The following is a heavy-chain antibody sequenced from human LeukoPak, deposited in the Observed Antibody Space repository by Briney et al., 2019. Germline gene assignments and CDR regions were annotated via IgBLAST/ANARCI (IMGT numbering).Heavy chain of an antibody. V-gene: IGHV3-21*01. CDR3: ARVLLGATTINYYYYYMDV. CDR2: ITSRSTYI. Sequence: GGSLRLSCAASGFTFSSYSMNWVRQAPGKGLEWVSSITSRSTYINYADSAEGRFTVSRDNAKNSLYLQMNSLRAEDTAVYYCARVLLGATTINYYYYYMDVWGKGTTVTVSS. CDR1: GFTFSSYS. J-gene: IGHJ6*03. D-gene: IGHD1-26*01.